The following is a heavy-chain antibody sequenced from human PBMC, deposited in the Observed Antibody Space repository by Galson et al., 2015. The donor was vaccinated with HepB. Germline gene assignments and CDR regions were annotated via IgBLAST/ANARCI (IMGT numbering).Heavy chain of an antibody. CDR1: GYSFITYW. CDR2: IYPDDSDT. CDR3: ARQLDNSGWF. D-gene: IGHD6-19*01. V-gene: IGHV5-51*01. J-gene: IGHJ4*02. Sequence: QSGAEVKKPGESLKISCKGSGYSFITYWIGWVRQMPGKGLEWMGIIYPDDSDTTYSPSFQGQVTISVDKSINTAYLQWSSLKASDTAVYYCARQLDNSGWFWGQGTLVTVSS.